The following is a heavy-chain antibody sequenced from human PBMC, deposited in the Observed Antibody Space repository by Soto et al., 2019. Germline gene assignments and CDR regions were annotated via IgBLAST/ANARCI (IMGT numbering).Heavy chain of an antibody. CDR2: ISSSSSYI. D-gene: IGHD6-19*01. CDR1: GFTFSSYS. V-gene: IGHV3-21*01. CDR3: ARDTIIAVGVIDY. J-gene: IGHJ4*02. Sequence: PGGSLRLSCAASGFTFSSYSMNWVRQAPGKGLEWVSSISSSSSYIYYADSVKGRFTISRDNAKNSLYLQMNSLRAEDTAVYYCARDTIIAVGVIDYCGQGTRVTVGS.